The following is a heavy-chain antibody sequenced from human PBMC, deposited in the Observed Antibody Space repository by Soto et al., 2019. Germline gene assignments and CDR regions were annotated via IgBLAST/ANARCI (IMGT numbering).Heavy chain of an antibody. CDR3: ARDHDYGDYLFDY. CDR2: ISYDGSNK. J-gene: IGHJ4*02. V-gene: IGHV3-30-3*01. CDR1: GFTFRRYT. D-gene: IGHD4-17*01. Sequence: QVQLVESGGGVVQPGRSLRLSCAASGFTFRRYTMHWVRQAPGKGLEWVAVISYDGSNKYNADSVKGRFTISRDNSKNTLYLQMSSLRAEDTAVYYCARDHDYGDYLFDYWGQGTLVTVSS.